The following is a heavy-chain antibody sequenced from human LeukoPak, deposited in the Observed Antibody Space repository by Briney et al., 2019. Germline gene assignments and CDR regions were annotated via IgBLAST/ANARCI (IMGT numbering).Heavy chain of an antibody. CDR1: GGSFSGYY. V-gene: IGHV4-34*01. Sequence: PSETLSLTCAVYGGSFSGYYWSWIRQPPGKGLEWIGEINHSGSTNYNPSLKSRVTISADTSKNQFSLKLNSVTAADTAVYYCARGWLTWFNTWGQGTLVTVSS. D-gene: IGHD6-19*01. CDR2: INHSGST. J-gene: IGHJ5*02. CDR3: ARGWLTWFNT.